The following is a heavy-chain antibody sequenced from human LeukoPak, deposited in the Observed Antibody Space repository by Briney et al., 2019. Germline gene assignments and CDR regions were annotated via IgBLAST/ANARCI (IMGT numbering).Heavy chain of an antibody. CDR1: GGSISSGGYY. CDR2: IYYSGST. Sequence: PSETLSLTCTVSGGSISSGGYYWSWIRQHPGKGLEWIGYIYYSGSTYCNPSLKSRVTISVDTSKNQFSLKLSSVTAADTAVYYCARDDSSSYLGFDYWGQGTLVTVSS. D-gene: IGHD6-13*01. CDR3: ARDDSSSYLGFDY. J-gene: IGHJ4*02. V-gene: IGHV4-31*03.